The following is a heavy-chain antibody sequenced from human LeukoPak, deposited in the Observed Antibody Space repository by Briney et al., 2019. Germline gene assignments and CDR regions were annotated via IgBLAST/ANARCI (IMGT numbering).Heavy chain of an antibody. Sequence: GESLKISCKGSGYSFTSYWIGWVRRMHGKGLEWMRIFYPGDSETRYSPSFQGRVSMSADKSVSTAYLQWSSLKASDTAIYYCAKYYEFSSSSEVGFDYWGQGTLVTASS. CDR1: GYSFTSYW. CDR3: AKYYEFSSSSEVGFDY. D-gene: IGHD3-3*01. CDR2: FYPGDSET. J-gene: IGHJ4*02. V-gene: IGHV5-51*01.